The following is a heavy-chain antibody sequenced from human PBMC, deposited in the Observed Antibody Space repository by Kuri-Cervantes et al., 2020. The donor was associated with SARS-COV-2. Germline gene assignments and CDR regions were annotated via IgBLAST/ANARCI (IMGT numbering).Heavy chain of an antibody. CDR1: GFTFSSYS. J-gene: IGHJ4*02. CDR3: IVVVPAAFDY. CDR2: ISGSSSTI. Sequence: GESLKISCAASGFTFSSYSMNWVRQAPGKGLEWVSYISGSSSTIYYADSVKGRFTISRDNAKNSLYLQMNSLRAGDTAVYYCIVVVPAAFDYWGQGTLVTVSS. V-gene: IGHV3-48*01. D-gene: IGHD2-2*01.